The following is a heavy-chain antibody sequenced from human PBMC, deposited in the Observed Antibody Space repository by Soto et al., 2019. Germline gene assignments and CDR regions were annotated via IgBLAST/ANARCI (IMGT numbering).Heavy chain of an antibody. J-gene: IGHJ4*02. Sequence: GGSLRLSCAASGFSLSNYWMHWVRQAPGKGLVWVSRINIEGSTTTYADSVKGRFTISRDNAKNTLYLQMNSLRDEDTAVYYCVRIRRGDGYTFGYWGQGTLVTVSS. CDR1: GFSLSNYW. CDR2: INIEGSTT. V-gene: IGHV3-74*01. D-gene: IGHD5-12*01. CDR3: VRIRRGDGYTFGY.